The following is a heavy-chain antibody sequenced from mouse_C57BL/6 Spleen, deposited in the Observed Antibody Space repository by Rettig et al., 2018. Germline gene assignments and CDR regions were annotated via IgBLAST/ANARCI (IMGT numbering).Heavy chain of an antibody. CDR3: GSHCYGSSYWYLDD. D-gene: IGHD1-1*01. J-gene: IGHJ1*03. CDR2: INTYSGVP. CDR1: GYTFTTYG. V-gene: IGHV9-3*01. Sequence: QIQLVQSGPELKKPGETVKISCKASGYTFTTYGMSWVKQAPGKGLKWMGWINTYSGVPTYAEDFKGRCAFCVETCASDDYLQINNLKKEDTATYCWGSHCYGSSYWYLDDWGTRTT.